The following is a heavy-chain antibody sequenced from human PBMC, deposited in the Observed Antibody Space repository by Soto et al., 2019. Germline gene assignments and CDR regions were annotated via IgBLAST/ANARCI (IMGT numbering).Heavy chain of an antibody. V-gene: IGHV1-18*01. D-gene: IGHD3-22*01. Sequence: ASVKVSCKASGYTFTSYGISWVRQAPGQGLEWMGWISAYNGNTNYAQKPQGRGTMTTDTSTSTAYMELRSLGSDDTAVYYCARAYWWTMIVVDSYWGQGTLVTVSS. CDR2: ISAYNGNT. J-gene: IGHJ4*02. CDR3: ARAYWWTMIVVDSY. CDR1: GYTFTSYG.